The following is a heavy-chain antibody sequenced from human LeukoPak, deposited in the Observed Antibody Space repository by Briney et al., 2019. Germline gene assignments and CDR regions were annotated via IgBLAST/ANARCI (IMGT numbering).Heavy chain of an antibody. CDR3: VRALGSSSADY. D-gene: IGHD6-6*01. CDR1: GFTFTSYW. J-gene: IGHJ4*02. V-gene: IGHV3-7*01. CDR2: IKQDGSEK. Sequence: GGSLRLSCAASGFTFTSYWKSWVRQAPGKGLEWVANIKQDGSEKYYVDSVEGRFTISRDNAKNSLSLQMNSLRGEDTAVYYCVRALGSSSADYWGQGTLVTVSS.